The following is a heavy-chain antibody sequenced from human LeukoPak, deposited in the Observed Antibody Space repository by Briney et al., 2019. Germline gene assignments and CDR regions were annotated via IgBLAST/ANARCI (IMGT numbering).Heavy chain of an antibody. CDR3: AKDLPRDFWSGLIYYFHY. Sequence: GGSLRLSCAASGFTFSSDAMSWVRQAPGKGLEWVSAICGSGGSTYYADSVKGRVTISRDNSKNTLYLPMNSLRAEDTAVYYCAKDLPRDFWSGLIYYFHYWGQGTLVTVSS. CDR2: ICGSGGST. D-gene: IGHD3-3*01. J-gene: IGHJ4*02. CDR1: GFTFSSDA. V-gene: IGHV3-23*01.